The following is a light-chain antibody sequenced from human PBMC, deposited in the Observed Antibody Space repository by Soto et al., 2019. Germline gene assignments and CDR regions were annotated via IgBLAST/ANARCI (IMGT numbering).Light chain of an antibody. CDR1: SSDVGAYNY. CDR3: CLSPGSLTWL. Sequence: QSALTQPPSASGSPGQSVTISCTGTSSDVGAYNYVSWYQQHPGKAPKLLIYEVSERPSGVPDRFSGSKSGDTASLTISGLQAEDEAEYYCCLSPGSLTWLFGGGTKLTVL. V-gene: IGLV2-8*01. J-gene: IGLJ3*02. CDR2: EVS.